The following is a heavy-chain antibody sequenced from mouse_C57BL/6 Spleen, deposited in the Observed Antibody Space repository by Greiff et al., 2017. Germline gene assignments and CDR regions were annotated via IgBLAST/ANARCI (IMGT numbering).Heavy chain of an antibody. Sequence: EVQLQQPGAELVKPGASVKMSCKASGYTFTDYNMHWVKQSHGKSLEWIGYINPNNGGTSYNQKFKGKATLTVNKSSSTAYMERRSLTSEDSAVYYCARQGLPPFAYWGQGTLVTVSA. D-gene: IGHD5-5*01. CDR1: GYTFTDYN. CDR2: INPNNGGT. J-gene: IGHJ3*01. CDR3: ARQGLPPFAY. V-gene: IGHV1-22*01.